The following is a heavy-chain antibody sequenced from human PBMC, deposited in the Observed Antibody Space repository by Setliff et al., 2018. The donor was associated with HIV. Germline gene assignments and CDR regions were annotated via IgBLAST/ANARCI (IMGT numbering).Heavy chain of an antibody. J-gene: IGHJ4*02. V-gene: IGHV5-51*01. CDR3: ARGKGVVITSYYFDY. Sequence: GESLKISCKASGYIFTNYWVGWVRQMPGNGLEWMGLIWPGDSDTRYSPSFQGQVTISADKSISTAYLQWSSLKASDTAMYYCARGKGVVITSYYFDYWGQGTLVTVSS. CDR1: GYIFTNYW. D-gene: IGHD3-3*01. CDR2: IWPGDSDT.